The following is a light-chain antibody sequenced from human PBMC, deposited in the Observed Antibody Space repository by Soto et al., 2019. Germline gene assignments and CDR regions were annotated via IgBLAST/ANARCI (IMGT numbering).Light chain of an antibody. J-gene: IGKJ4*01. CDR1: QSVSSSY. CDR2: GAS. V-gene: IGKV3-20*01. CDR3: QQYGSSP. Sequence: ERVLIQSAAALSISPGEIATLSCRASQSVSSSYLAWYQQKPGQAPRLLIYGASSRATGIPDRFSGSGSGTDFTLTISRLEPEDLAVYYCQQYGSSPFGGGTKVDIK.